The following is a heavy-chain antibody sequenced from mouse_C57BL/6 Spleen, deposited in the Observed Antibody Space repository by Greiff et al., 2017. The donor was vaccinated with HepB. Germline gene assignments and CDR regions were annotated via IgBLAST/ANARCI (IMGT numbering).Heavy chain of an antibody. CDR1: GFNIKDYY. CDR2: IDPEDGDT. CDR3: TSYYSNYGFAY. D-gene: IGHD2-5*01. J-gene: IGHJ3*01. Sequence: VQLQQSGAELVRPGASVKLSCTASGFNIKDYYMHWVKQRPEQGLEWTGRIDPEDGDTEYAPKFQGKATMTADTSSNTAYLQLSSLTSEDTAVYYCTSYYSNYGFAYWGQGTLVTVSA. V-gene: IGHV14-1*01.